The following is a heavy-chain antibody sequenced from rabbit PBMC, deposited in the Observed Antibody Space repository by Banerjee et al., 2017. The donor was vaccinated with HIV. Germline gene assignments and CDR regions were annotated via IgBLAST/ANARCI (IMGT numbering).Heavy chain of an antibody. J-gene: IGHJ3*01. V-gene: IGHV1S45*01. CDR1: GFSFSSSYW. Sequence: QEQLEESGGDLVKPEGSLTLTCTASGFSFSSSYWICWVRQAPGKGLEWIACIGGGNSGTTYYASWAKGRFTISKTSSTTVTLQMTSLTAADTATYFCARDRVTMTMVIDAFGLWGQGTLVTVS. D-gene: IGHD2-1*01. CDR3: ARDRVTMTMVIDAFGL. CDR2: IGGGNSGTT.